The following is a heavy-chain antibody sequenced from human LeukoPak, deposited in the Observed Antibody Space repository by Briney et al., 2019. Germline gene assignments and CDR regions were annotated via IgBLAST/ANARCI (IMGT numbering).Heavy chain of an antibody. CDR1: GGSISGTYY. Sequence: ASETLSLTCTVSGGSISGTYYWSWIRQPPGKGLEWIGYIYYTGATDSNPSLKSRVTISLDTSKNQFSLNLSSVTAADTAVYYCARRWVYDKRAFDAWGQGTMVTVSS. CDR2: IYYTGAT. D-gene: IGHD3-16*01. J-gene: IGHJ3*01. CDR3: ARRWVYDKRAFDA. V-gene: IGHV4-59*08.